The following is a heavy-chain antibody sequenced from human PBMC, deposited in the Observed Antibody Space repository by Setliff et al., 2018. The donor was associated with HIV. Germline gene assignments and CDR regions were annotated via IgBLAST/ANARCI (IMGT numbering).Heavy chain of an antibody. D-gene: IGHD2-21*01. CDR2: ISGSGGST. V-gene: IGHV3-23*01. Sequence: PGGSLRLSCAASGFTFSSYAMSWVRQAPGKGLEWVSAISGSGGSTYYADPVKGRFTISRDNSKNTLYLQMNSLRAEDTAIYYCAKRRVCNTSCYIVDYMDVWGKGTTVTVSS. J-gene: IGHJ6*03. CDR3: AKRRVCNTSCYIVDYMDV. CDR1: GFTFSSYA.